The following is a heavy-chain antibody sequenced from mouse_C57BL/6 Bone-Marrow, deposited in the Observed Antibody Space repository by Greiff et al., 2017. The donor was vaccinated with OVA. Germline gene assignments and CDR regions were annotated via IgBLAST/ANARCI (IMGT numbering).Heavy chain of an antibody. D-gene: IGHD2-1*01. Sequence: EVMLVESGGGLVQPGGSLKLSCAASGFTFSDYGMAWVRQAPRKGPEWVAFISNLAYSIYYADTVTGRFTISRANAKNTLYREMSSLRSEDTAMYYCARRGGSYYGNYDWYFDVWGTGTTVTVSS. V-gene: IGHV5-15*01. CDR3: ARRGGSYYGNYDWYFDV. CDR2: ISNLAYSI. J-gene: IGHJ1*03. CDR1: GFTFSDYG.